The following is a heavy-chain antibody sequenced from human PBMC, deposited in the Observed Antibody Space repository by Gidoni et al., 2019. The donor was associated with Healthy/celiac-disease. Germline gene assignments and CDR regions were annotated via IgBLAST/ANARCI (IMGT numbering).Heavy chain of an antibody. CDR3: ARESRLGA. D-gene: IGHD3-22*01. CDR1: GFTFSSYW. CDR2: IKQDGSEK. J-gene: IGHJ5*02. V-gene: IGHV3-7*01. Sequence: VQLVVSGGGLVLPGGSLSLSCAGSGFTFSSYWMSWVRQAPGKGLEWVANIKQDGSEKNYVDSVKVRFTISRDNAENSLYLQMNSLRAEDTAVYYCARESRLGAWGQGTLVTVSS.